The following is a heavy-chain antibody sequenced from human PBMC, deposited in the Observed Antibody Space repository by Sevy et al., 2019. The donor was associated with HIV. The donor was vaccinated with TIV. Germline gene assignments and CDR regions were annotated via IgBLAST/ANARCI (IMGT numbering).Heavy chain of an antibody. Sequence: GGSLRLSCAASGFTFSSYGMHWVRRAPGKGLEWVARRCFDGSNTDYADSVKGRFTISRDIAKNTLHLQMNSLRAEDTAVYYCARDLEFYDYGDYGPAFMPDYWGQGTLVTVSS. CDR1: GFTFSSYG. J-gene: IGHJ4*02. CDR2: RCFDGSNT. V-gene: IGHV3-33*01. D-gene: IGHD4-17*01. CDR3: ARDLEFYDYGDYGPAFMPDY.